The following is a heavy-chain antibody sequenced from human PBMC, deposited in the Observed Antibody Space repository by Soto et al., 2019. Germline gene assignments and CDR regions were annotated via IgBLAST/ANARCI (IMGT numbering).Heavy chain of an antibody. D-gene: IGHD3-10*01. CDR1: GYTFTSYG. V-gene: IGHV1-18*01. CDR3: ASVVGTMVRGVHLPVY. CDR2: ISAYSGNT. Sequence: SSVKVSCKASGYTFTSYGISWVRQAPGQGLEWMGWISAYSGNTNYAQKLQGRVTMTTDTSTSTAYMELRSLRSDDTAVYYCASVVGTMVRGVHLPVYCGQGTLV. J-gene: IGHJ4*02.